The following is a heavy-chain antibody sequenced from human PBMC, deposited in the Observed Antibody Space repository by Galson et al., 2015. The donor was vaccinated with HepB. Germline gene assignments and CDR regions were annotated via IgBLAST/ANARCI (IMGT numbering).Heavy chain of an antibody. D-gene: IGHD3-3*01. CDR1: GFTFSSYG. Sequence: SLRLSCAASGFTFSSYGMHWVRQAPGKGLEWVAVISYDGSNKYYADSVKGRFTISRDNSKNTLYLQMNSLRAEDTAVYYCAKGVFGVVITNAFDIWGQGTMVTVSS. CDR2: ISYDGSNK. J-gene: IGHJ3*02. V-gene: IGHV3-30*18. CDR3: AKGVFGVVITNAFDI.